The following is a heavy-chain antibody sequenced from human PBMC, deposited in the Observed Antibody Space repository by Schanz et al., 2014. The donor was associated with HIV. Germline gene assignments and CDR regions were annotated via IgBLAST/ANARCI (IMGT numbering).Heavy chain of an antibody. CDR2: IIPLFGTS. J-gene: IGHJ6*02. D-gene: IGHD2-15*01. V-gene: IGHV1-69*01. CDR3: ARTHYSVVSSRAMDV. Sequence: QVQLVQSGAEVKKPGSSVKVFCTASGGTFINYAFSWVRQAPGQGLEWMGGIIPLFGTSNYAQKFQGRATITADESTSTAYMELSSLKSEDTAVYYCARTHYSVVSSRAMDVWGQGTTVTVSS. CDR1: GGTFINYA.